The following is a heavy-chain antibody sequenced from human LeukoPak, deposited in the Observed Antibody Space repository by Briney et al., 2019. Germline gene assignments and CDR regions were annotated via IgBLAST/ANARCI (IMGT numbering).Heavy chain of an antibody. V-gene: IGHV3-30*03. CDR2: ISYDGSNK. Sequence: SGGSLRLSCAASGFTFSSYGKHWVRQAPGKGLEWVAVISYDGSNKYYADSVKGRFTISRDDSKNTLYLQMNSLRAEDTAVYYCAIERHDAFDIWGQGTMVTVSS. CDR1: GFTFSSYG. J-gene: IGHJ3*02. CDR3: AIERHDAFDI.